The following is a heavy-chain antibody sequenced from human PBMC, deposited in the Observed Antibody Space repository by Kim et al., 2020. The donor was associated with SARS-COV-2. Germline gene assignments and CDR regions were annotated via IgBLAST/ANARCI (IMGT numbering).Heavy chain of an antibody. V-gene: IGHV3-15*01. CDR3: TTGHSGYDFFHYYYGMDV. J-gene: IGHJ6*02. CDR2: IKSKTDGGTT. Sequence: GGSLRLSCAASGFTFSNAWMSWVRQAPGKGLEWVGRIKSKTDGGTTDYAAPVKGRFTISRDDSKNTLYLQMNSLKTEDTAVYYCTTGHSGYDFFHYYYGMDVWGQGTTVTVSS. CDR1: GFTFSNAW. D-gene: IGHD5-12*01.